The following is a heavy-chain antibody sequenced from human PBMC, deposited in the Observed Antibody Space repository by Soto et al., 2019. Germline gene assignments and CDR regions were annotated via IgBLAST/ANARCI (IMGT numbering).Heavy chain of an antibody. CDR2: ISYDGSNK. V-gene: IGHV3-30*04. CDR1: GFTFSSYA. J-gene: IGHJ4*02. Sequence: GGSLRLSCAASGFTFSSYAMHWVRQAPGKGLEWVAVISYDGSNKYYADSVKGRFTISRDNSKNTLYLQMNSLRAEDTAVYYCARSLTGIVGAHPHFDYWGQGTLVTVSS. D-gene: IGHD1-26*01. CDR3: ARSLTGIVGAHPHFDY.